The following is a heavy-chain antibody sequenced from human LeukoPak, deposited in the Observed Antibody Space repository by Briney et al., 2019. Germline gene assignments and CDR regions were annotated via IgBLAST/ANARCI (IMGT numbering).Heavy chain of an antibody. Sequence: SETLSLTCTVSGGSISSYYWSWIRQPPGKGLEWIGYIYYTGSTNYNPSLNSRITISVDTSKNQFSLKLSSVTAADTAVYYCARRSRDGYFLDSWGQGTLVTVSS. CDR2: IYYTGST. D-gene: IGHD5-24*01. CDR1: GGSISSYY. J-gene: IGHJ4*02. CDR3: ARRSRDGYFLDS. V-gene: IGHV4-59*08.